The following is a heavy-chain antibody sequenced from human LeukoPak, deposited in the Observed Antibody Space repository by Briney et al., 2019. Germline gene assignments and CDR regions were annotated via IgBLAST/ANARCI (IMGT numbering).Heavy chain of an antibody. J-gene: IGHJ6*02. CDR2: ISSSGTTI. D-gene: IGHD2-8*01. Sequence: GGSLRLSCAASGFNFGDYYMSRIRQAPRKGLEWVSYISSSGTTIFYADSVKGRFTISRDNAKNTLYLQMNNLRAEDTAVYYCARDMLRGMDVWGQGTTVTVSS. V-gene: IGHV3-11*01. CDR3: ARDMLRGMDV. CDR1: GFNFGDYY.